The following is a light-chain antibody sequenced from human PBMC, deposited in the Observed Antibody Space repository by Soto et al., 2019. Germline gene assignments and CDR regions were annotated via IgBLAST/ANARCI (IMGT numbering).Light chain of an antibody. J-gene: IGKJ5*01. CDR3: QQRSNWPPIT. V-gene: IGKV3-11*01. CDR2: DAS. Sequence: ESVLTQTTATLSLSAGERLTLACMASQSVSRYLAWYQHKPGQAPRLXXYDASNRATGIPARFSGSASGTDFSLTTGGLESEDFVVYYGQQRSNWPPITFDQGTRLEIK. CDR1: QSVSRY.